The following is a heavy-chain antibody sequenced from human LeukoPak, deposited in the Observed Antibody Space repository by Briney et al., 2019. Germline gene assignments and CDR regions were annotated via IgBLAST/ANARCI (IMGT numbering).Heavy chain of an antibody. D-gene: IGHD2-8*01. CDR2: INHSGST. J-gene: IGHJ6*02. CDR3: ARDHCTNGVCYTPGSSMDV. CDR1: GGSFSGYY. Sequence: SETLSLTCAVYGGSFSGYYWSWIRQPPGKGLEWIGEINHSGSTNYNPSLKSRVTISVDTSKNQFSLKLSSVTAADTAVYYCARDHCTNGVCYTPGSSMDVWGQGTTVTVSS. V-gene: IGHV4-34*01.